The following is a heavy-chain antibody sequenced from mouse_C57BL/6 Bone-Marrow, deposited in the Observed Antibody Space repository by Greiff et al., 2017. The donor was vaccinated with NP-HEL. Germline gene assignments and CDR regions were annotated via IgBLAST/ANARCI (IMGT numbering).Heavy chain of an antibody. CDR2: ISNGGGST. CDR3: ARHRYYYGSSYDAMDY. D-gene: IGHD1-1*01. CDR1: GFTFSDYY. V-gene: IGHV5-12*01. Sequence: EVKLMESGGGLVQPGGSLKLSCAASGFTFSDYYMYWVRQTPEKRLEWVAYISNGGGSTYYPDTVKGRFTISRDNAKNTLYLQMSRLKSEDTAMYYCARHRYYYGSSYDAMDYWGQGTSVTVSS. J-gene: IGHJ4*01.